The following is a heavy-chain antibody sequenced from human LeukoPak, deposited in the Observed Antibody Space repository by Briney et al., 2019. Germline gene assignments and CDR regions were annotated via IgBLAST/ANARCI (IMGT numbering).Heavy chain of an antibody. J-gene: IGHJ6*03. CDR1: GGSISSSNW. V-gene: IGHV4-4*02. CDR2: IYHSGST. CDR3: ARGRSSMVRGYYYYYMDV. D-gene: IGHD3-10*01. Sequence: NPSETLSLTCAVSGGSISSSNWWSWVRQPPGKGLEWIGEIYHSGSTNYNPSLKSRVTISVDTSKNQFSLKLSSVTAADTAVYYCARGRSSMVRGYYYYYMDVWGKGTTVTISS.